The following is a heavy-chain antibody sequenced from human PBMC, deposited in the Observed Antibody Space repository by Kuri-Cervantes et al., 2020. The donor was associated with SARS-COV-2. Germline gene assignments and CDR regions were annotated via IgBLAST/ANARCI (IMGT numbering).Heavy chain of an antibody. J-gene: IGHJ4*02. V-gene: IGHV3-15*01. D-gene: IGHD4-23*01. Sequence: GGSLRLSCTVSGGSISSYYWSWIRQAPGKGLEWVGRIKSKTHGGSTDYAAPVTGRFTISRDDSKDTLYLQMNSLETDDTAVYYCTTVSYYGGDWGQGALVTVSS. CDR1: GGSISSYY. CDR2: IKSKTHGGST. CDR3: TTVSYYGGD.